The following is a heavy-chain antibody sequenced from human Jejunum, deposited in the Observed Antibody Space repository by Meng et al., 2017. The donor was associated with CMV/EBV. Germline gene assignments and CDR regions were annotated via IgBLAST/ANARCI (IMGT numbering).Heavy chain of an antibody. CDR1: GASITNGEYY. V-gene: IGHV4-30-4*08. D-gene: IGHD3-9*01. CDR2: IYNTGRT. CDR3: ASLFHFDILTGSWY. Sequence: GQLGGAGHGLVKPSRTRSLSCTASGASITNGEYYWNGIGQSPGKGLEWIGYIYNTGRTSYSPSLKSRVSMSVDTAKNQFSLHLSSVTVADAAVYYCASLFHFDILTGSWYWGQGALVTVSS. J-gene: IGHJ4*02.